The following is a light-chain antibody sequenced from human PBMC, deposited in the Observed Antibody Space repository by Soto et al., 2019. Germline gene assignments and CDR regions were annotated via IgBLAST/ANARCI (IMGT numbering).Light chain of an antibody. CDR1: TSDIGAYNF. CDR2: KGN. J-gene: IGLJ2*01. CDR3: SSFTTSTPQV. Sequence: QSALTQPASVSGSPGQSIAVSCTGTTSDIGAYNFVSWYQHYPGKAPQLIIYKGNSRPSGVSDRFSGSKSGNTASLTISGLQAEDEADYYCSSFTTSTPQVFGGGTKLTVL. V-gene: IGLV2-14*01.